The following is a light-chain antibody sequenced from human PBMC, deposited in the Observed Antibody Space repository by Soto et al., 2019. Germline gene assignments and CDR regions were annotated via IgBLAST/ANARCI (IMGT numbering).Light chain of an antibody. CDR3: SSYTSSNPWV. CDR2: DVS. J-gene: IGLJ3*02. Sequence: QSVLTQPASVSGSPGQSITISCTGTSSDVGGYNYVSWYQQHPGKAPKLMIYDVSNRPSGVSNRFSGSKSGNTASLTISGLQAEDEADYYCSSYTSSNPWVFGGGTKVTVL. V-gene: IGLV2-14*01. CDR1: SSDVGGYNY.